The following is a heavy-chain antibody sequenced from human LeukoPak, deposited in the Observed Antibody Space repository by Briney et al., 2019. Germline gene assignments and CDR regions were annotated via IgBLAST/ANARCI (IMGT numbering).Heavy chain of an antibody. Sequence: ASVKVSCKASGYTFTGYYMHWVRQAPGQGLGWMGWINPNSGGTNYAQKFQGRVTMTRDTSISTAYMELSRLRSDDTAAYYCARDPKRVAATTTTIYGWFDPWGQGTLVTVSS. V-gene: IGHV1-2*02. J-gene: IGHJ5*02. CDR3: ARDPKRVAATTTTIYGWFDP. CDR1: GYTFTGYY. CDR2: INPNSGGT. D-gene: IGHD2-15*01.